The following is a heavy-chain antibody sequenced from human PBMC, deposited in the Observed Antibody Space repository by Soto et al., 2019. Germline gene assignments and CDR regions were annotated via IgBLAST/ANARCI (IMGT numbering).Heavy chain of an antibody. D-gene: IGHD3-9*01. J-gene: IGHJ3*01. CDR3: ARRVDILTGVDAFTV. CDR2: FYHSGGT. CDR1: GDSISSPGYY. Sequence: QLQLQESGPGLVKPSETLSLTCTVSGDSISSPGYYWGWIRQPPGKGLEWIGSFYHSGGTYYTPSLKRRATLSVDTSKNQVSLKLRSVTASDPAVYYCARRVDILTGVDAFTVWGQGTMVSVSS. V-gene: IGHV4-39*01.